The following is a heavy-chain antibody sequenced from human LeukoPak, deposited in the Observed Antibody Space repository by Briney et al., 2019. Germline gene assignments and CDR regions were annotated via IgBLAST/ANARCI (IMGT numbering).Heavy chain of an antibody. CDR1: GYSISSGYY. CDR3: ARGRYCSGGSCHFDY. Sequence: SETLSLTCTVSGYSISSGYYWGWIRQPPGKGLEWIGSIYHSGSTYYNPSLKSRVTISVDTSKNQFSLKLSSVTAADTAVYYCARGRYCSGGSCHFDYWGQGTLVTVSS. J-gene: IGHJ4*02. CDR2: IYHSGST. V-gene: IGHV4-38-2*02. D-gene: IGHD2-15*01.